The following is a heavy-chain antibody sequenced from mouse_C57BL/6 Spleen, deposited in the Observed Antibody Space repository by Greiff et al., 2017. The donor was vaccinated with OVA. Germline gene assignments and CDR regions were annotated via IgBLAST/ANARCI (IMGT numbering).Heavy chain of an antibody. Sequence: EVQGVESGGGLVQPGGSLKLSCAASGFTFSDYYMYWVRQTPEKRLEWVAYISNGGGSTYYPDTVKGRFTISRDNAKNTLYLQMSRLKSEDTAMYYCARHPFSETYYAMDYWGQGTSVTVSS. CDR3: ARHPFSETYYAMDY. CDR1: GFTFSDYY. CDR2: ISNGGGST. J-gene: IGHJ4*01. V-gene: IGHV5-12*01.